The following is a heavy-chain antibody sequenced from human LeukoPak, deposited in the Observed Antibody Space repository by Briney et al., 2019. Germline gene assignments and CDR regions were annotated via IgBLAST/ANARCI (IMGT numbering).Heavy chain of an antibody. D-gene: IGHD3-22*01. J-gene: IGHJ4*02. V-gene: IGHV3-21*01. CDR2: ISDSSIYI. Sequence: TGGSLRLSCAASGFTFSTYSMNWVRQAPGKGLEWVSSISDSSIYIYYADSVKGRFTISRDNAKNSLYLQMNSPRAEDTAVYYCARDPPYYDSSGYYYDYWGQGTLVTVSS. CDR3: ARDPPYYDSSGYYYDY. CDR1: GFTFSTYS.